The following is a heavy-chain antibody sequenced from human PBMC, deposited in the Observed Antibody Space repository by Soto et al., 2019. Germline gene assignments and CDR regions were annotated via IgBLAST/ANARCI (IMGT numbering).Heavy chain of an antibody. CDR1: GYSFTSYW. D-gene: IGHD1-20*01. V-gene: IGHV5-10-1*01. J-gene: IGHJ6*02. CDR2: IDPSDSYT. CDR3: ARHGIDVWDYGMDV. Sequence: GESLKISCKGSGYSFTSYWISWVRQMPGKGLEWMGRIDPSDSYTDYSPSFQGHVTISADKSISTAYLQWSSLKASDTAMYYCARHGIDVWDYGMDVWGQGTTVTVSS.